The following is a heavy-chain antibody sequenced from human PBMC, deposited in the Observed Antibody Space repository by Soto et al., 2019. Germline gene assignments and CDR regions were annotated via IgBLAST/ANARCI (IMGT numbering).Heavy chain of an antibody. Sequence: EVQLVESGGGLVQPGGSLRLSCAASGFTFSSYAMHWVRQAPGKGLEYVSAISSNGGSTYYANSVKGRFTISRDNSKNTLYLQMGSLRADDMAVYYCARQWLDSDYFDYWGQGTLVTVSS. J-gene: IGHJ4*02. V-gene: IGHV3-64*01. CDR2: ISSNGGST. CDR1: GFTFSSYA. CDR3: ARQWLDSDYFDY. D-gene: IGHD6-19*01.